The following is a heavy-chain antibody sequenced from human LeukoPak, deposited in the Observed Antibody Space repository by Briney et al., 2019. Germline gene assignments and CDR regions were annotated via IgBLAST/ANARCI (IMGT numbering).Heavy chain of an antibody. Sequence: QPGRSLRLSCAASGFTFDDYAMHWVRQAPGKGLEWVSGISWNSGSIGYADSVKGRFTISRDNAKNSLYLQMNSLRAEDTALYYCAKDIGGMNYYDSSGYFWTYFDYWGQGTLATVSS. D-gene: IGHD3-22*01. V-gene: IGHV3-9*01. CDR1: GFTFDDYA. J-gene: IGHJ4*02. CDR3: AKDIGGMNYYDSSGYFWTYFDY. CDR2: ISWNSGSI.